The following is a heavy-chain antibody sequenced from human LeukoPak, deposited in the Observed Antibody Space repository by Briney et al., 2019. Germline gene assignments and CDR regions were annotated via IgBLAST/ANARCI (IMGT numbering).Heavy chain of an antibody. J-gene: IGHJ4*02. Sequence: GGSLRLSCAASGFTFSSYAMSWVRQAPGKGLEWVSAISGSGGSTYYADSVKGRFTISRDNSKNTLYLQMNSLRAEDTAVYYCAKTRDYYGSGELYSYFDYWGQGTLVTVSS. CDR2: ISGSGGST. D-gene: IGHD3-10*01. V-gene: IGHV3-23*01. CDR3: AKTRDYYGSGELYSYFDY. CDR1: GFTFSSYA.